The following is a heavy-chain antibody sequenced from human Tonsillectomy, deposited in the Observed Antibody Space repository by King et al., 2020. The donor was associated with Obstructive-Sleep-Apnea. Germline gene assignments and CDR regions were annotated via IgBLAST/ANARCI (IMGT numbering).Heavy chain of an antibody. D-gene: IGHD4/OR15-4a*01. CDR1: GGSISTGSYY. J-gene: IGHJ6*02. CDR3: AAYPHSMVKSYGVDV. Sequence: QLQESGPGLVKPSETLSLTCTVSGGSISTGSYYWAWIRQPPGKGLEWIGSIYYSGTTWYNPSLESRVTMSVDTSKNQFSLKLNSVTAADTAVYYCAAYPHSMVKSYGVDVWGHGTTVTVSS. V-gene: IGHV4-39*07. CDR2: IYYSGTT.